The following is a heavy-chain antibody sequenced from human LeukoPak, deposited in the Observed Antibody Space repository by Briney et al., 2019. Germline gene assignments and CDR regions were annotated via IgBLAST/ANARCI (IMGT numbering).Heavy chain of an antibody. CDR2: IRSKAFGGTT. V-gene: IGHV3-49*04. CDR3: TRGQLLWFGESLDAFDI. CDR1: GFTFGDYA. J-gene: IGHJ3*02. D-gene: IGHD3-10*01. Sequence: PGRSLRLSCTASGFTFGDYAMSWVRQAPGKGLEWVGSIRSKAFGGTTEHAASVKGRITISRDDSKSSAYLQLNSLKIEDTAVYYCTRGQLLWFGESLDAFDIWGQGTMVTVSS.